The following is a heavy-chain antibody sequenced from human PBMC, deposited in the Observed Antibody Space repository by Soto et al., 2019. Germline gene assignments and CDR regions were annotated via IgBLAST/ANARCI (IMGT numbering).Heavy chain of an antibody. CDR1: GGSISSSSYY. J-gene: IGHJ1*01. CDR3: ARQGMTTVTTMYFQH. CDR2: IYYSGST. D-gene: IGHD4-17*01. Sequence: SETLSLTCTVSGGSISSSSYYWGWIRQPPGKGLEWIGSIYYSGSTYYNPSLKSRVTISVDTSKNQFSLKLSSVTAADTAVYYCARQGMTTVTTMYFQHWGQGTLVTVSS. V-gene: IGHV4-39*01.